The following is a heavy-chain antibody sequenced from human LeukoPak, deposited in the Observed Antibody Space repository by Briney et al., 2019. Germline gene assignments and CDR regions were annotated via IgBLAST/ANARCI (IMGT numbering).Heavy chain of an antibody. Sequence: GESLKISCKGSGYSFTSYWIGWVRQMPGKGLEWMGIIYPGDSDTRYSPSFQGQVTISADKSISTAYLQWSSLKASDTAMYYCARNRVAVAGTGFPDYYYYYYMDVWGKGTTVTISS. V-gene: IGHV5-51*01. CDR1: GYSFTSYW. CDR2: IYPGDSDT. J-gene: IGHJ6*03. D-gene: IGHD6-19*01. CDR3: ARNRVAVAGTGFPDYYYYYYMDV.